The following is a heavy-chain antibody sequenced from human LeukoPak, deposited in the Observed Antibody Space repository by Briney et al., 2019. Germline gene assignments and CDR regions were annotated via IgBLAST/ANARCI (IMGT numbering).Heavy chain of an antibody. CDR2: IIPIFGTA. CDR1: GGTFSSYA. Sequence: GSSVKVSCKASGGTFSSYAISWVRQAPGQGLEWMGGIIPIFGTANYAQKFQGRVTITTDESTSTAYMELSSLRSEDTAVYYCARGKVGATRRWDYWGQGTLGSVSS. V-gene: IGHV1-69*05. D-gene: IGHD1-26*01. J-gene: IGHJ4*02. CDR3: ARGKVGATRRWDY.